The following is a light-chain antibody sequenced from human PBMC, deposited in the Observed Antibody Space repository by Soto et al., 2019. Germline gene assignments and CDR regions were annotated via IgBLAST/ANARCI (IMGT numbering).Light chain of an antibody. CDR3: TSYTSSTTWV. Sequence: QSVLTQPASVSGSPGQSITISCTGTSSDVGRYNYVSWYQQHPGKAPKPMIYEVSNRPSGVSNRFSASKSGNTASLTISGLQAEDEADYYCTSYTSSTTWVFGGGTKLTVL. J-gene: IGLJ3*02. V-gene: IGLV2-14*01. CDR2: EVS. CDR1: SSDVGRYNY.